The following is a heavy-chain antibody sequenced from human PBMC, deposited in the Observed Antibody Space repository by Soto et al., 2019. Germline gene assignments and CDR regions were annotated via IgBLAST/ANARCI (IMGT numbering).Heavy chain of an antibody. J-gene: IGHJ4*02. CDR2: IYWAGDL. CDR1: GFSLNGNGVG. CDR3: SHGYVQLLSTFHYFNS. V-gene: IGHV2-5*02. D-gene: IGHD5-12*01. Sequence: SGPTLVNPTQTLTLTCNFSGFSLNGNGVGVGWIRQPPGKSLEWLALIYWAGDLRYSPALKSRLTITQDPSKDQVVLTMTNMDPTVSRTYYPSHGYVQLLSTFHYFNSWGQRLRVTASS.